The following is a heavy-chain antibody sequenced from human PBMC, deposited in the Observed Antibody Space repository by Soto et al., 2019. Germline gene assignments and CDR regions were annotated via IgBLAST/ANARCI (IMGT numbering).Heavy chain of an antibody. CDR3: VRATAARQRDYSYHYSLHI. D-gene: IGHD6-6*01. V-gene: IGHV1-46*03. CDR2: INPNGGST. CDR1: VYTFINYY. J-gene: IGHJ6*03. Sequence: GASVKVSCKASVYTFINYYIHWVRQAPGQGLEWMGVINPNGGSTVYAQKFQGRVTLTRDTSTSTVYVELSSLRSDDTAVYFCVRATAARQRDYSYHYSLHIWGKGTTVIVSS.